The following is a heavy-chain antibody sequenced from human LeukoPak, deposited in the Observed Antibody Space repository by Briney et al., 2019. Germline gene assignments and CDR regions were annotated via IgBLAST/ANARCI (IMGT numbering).Heavy chain of an antibody. Sequence: ASVKVSCKASGYTFTSYYMHWVRQAPGQGLEWMRIINPSGGSTSYAQKFQGRVTMTRDTSTSTVYMELSSLRSEDTAVYYCARGRGYSYGYRSPDFDYWGQGTLVTVSS. V-gene: IGHV1-46*01. CDR1: GYTFTSYY. J-gene: IGHJ4*02. CDR2: INPSGGST. CDR3: ARGRGYSYGYRSPDFDY. D-gene: IGHD5-18*01.